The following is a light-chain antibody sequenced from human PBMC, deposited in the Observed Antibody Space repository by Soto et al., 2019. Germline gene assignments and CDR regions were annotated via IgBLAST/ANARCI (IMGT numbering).Light chain of an antibody. CDR1: SSDVGAHNY. V-gene: IGLV2-14*01. J-gene: IGLJ2*01. Sequence: QSALPQPASVSGSPGQSITISCIGTSSDVGAHNYVSWYQQHPGKAPKLMIYEVNHRPSGVSDRFSGSKSGNTASLTISGLQAEDEADYCCSSYTTSNTVVFGGGTKLTVL. CDR2: EVN. CDR3: SSYTTSNTVV.